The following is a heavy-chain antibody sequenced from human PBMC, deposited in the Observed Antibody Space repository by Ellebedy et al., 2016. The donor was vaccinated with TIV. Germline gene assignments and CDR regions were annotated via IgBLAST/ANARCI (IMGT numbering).Heavy chain of an antibody. V-gene: IGHV3-23*01. CDR3: AKDSGRSGWISDY. D-gene: IGHD3-10*01. CDR1: GFTFSSYA. Sequence: GESLKISCVASGFTFSSYAMCWVRQAPGKGLEWVSTISDSGGNTYFPDSVKGRFTISRDNSRNTVYLQMNSLRVEDTAIYFCAKDSGRSGWISDYWGQGTLVTVSS. CDR2: ISDSGGNT. J-gene: IGHJ4*02.